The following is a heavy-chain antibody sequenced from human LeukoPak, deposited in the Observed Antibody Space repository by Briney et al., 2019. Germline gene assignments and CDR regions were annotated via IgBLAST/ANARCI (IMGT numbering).Heavy chain of an antibody. Sequence: PGGSLRLSCAASGFTVSTYYMTWVRQAPGKGLEGVSVIYSGGSTYYADSVKGRFTFSRDNSKNTLYLQMNSLRAEDTAMYYRARGLGYCTSTTCLLPFDYWGQGTLVTVSS. J-gene: IGHJ4*02. CDR1: GFTVSTYY. CDR2: IYSGGST. D-gene: IGHD2-2*01. CDR3: ARGLGYCTSTTCLLPFDY. V-gene: IGHV3-53*01.